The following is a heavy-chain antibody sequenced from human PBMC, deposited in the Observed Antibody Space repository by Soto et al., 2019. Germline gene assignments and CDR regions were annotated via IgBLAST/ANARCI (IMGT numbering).Heavy chain of an antibody. CDR1: GYSFTSYW. V-gene: IGHV5-10-1*01. J-gene: IGHJ6*02. CDR3: ASRPHYYDSSGLYYYGMDV. CDR2: IDPSDSYT. D-gene: IGHD3-22*01. Sequence: GESLKISCKGSGYSFTSYWISWVRQMPGKGLEWMGRIDPSDSYTNYSPSFQGHVTISADKSISTAYLQWSSLKASDTAMYYCASRPHYYDSSGLYYYGMDVWGQGTTVTVSS.